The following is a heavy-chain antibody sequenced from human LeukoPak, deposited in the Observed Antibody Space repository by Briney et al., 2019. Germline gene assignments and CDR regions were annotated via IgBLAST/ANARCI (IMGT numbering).Heavy chain of an antibody. V-gene: IGHV4-34*01. D-gene: IGHD3-16*02. CDR2: INHNGST. J-gene: IGHJ4*02. CDR1: GGSFSGYY. CDR3: ARRYYDYVWGSYRRQLDY. Sequence: SETLSLTCAVYGGSFSGYYWSWIRQPPGKGLEWIGEINHNGSTNYNPSLKSRVTISVDTSKNQFSLKLSSVTAADTAVYYCARRYYDYVWGSYRRQLDYWGQGTLVTVSS.